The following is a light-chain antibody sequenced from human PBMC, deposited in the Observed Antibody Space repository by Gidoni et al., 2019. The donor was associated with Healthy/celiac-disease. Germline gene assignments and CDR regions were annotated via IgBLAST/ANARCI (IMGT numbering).Light chain of an antibody. V-gene: IGLV3-1*01. J-gene: IGLJ2*01. CDR3: QAWDSSTGV. Sequence: SYELPQQPSVSVPPGQTASITCSGDKLGDKYACWYQQKPGQSPVLVIYQDSKRPSGIPERFSGSNSGNTATLTISGTQAMDEADYYCQAWDSSTGVFGGGTKLTVL. CDR1: KLGDKY. CDR2: QDS.